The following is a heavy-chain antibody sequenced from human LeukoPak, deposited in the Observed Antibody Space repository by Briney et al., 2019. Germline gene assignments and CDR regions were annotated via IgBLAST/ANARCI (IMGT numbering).Heavy chain of an antibody. CDR1: GFPFRSFS. Sequence: PGGSLRLSWVPSGFPFRSFSMNWVRQAPGKGLEWVSSISSSSTYIYYADSVKGRFTISRDNAKNSLYLQMNSLRVEDTAVYYCARAEGSGSSFDYWGQGTLVTVSS. D-gene: IGHD3-10*01. V-gene: IGHV3-21*01. CDR3: ARAEGSGSSFDY. CDR2: ISSSSTYI. J-gene: IGHJ4*02.